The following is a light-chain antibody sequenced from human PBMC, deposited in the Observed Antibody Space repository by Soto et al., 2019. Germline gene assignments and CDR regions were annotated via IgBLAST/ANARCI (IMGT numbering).Light chain of an antibody. J-gene: IGLJ1*01. CDR3: ATWDDSVYV. CDR1: SSDVGGYNY. CDR2: EVS. V-gene: IGLV2-14*01. Sequence: QSVLTQPASVSGSPGQSITISCTGTSSDVGGYNYVSWYKQHPGKAPKLMIYEVSNRPSGVSNRFSGSRSGTSASLAISGLQSEDEADYYCATWDDSVYVFGTGTKLTVL.